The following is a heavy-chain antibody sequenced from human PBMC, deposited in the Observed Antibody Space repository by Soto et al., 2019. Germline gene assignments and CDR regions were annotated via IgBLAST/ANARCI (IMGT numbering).Heavy chain of an antibody. Sequence: GGSLRLSCAASGFTFSSYSMNWVRQAPGKGLEWVSYISSSSSTIYYADSVKGRFTISRDNAKNSLYLQMNSLRDEDTAVYYCARAVMSSSGYLFDYWGQGTLVTVSS. CDR2: ISSSSSTI. CDR1: GFTFSSYS. D-gene: IGHD3-22*01. V-gene: IGHV3-48*02. CDR3: ARAVMSSSGYLFDY. J-gene: IGHJ4*02.